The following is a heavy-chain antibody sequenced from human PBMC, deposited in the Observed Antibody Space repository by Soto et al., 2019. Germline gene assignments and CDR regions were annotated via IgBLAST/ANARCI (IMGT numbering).Heavy chain of an antibody. D-gene: IGHD3-9*01. CDR2: ISGSGGST. J-gene: IGHJ5*02. Sequence: GGSLRLSCAASGFTFSSYAMSWVRQAPGKGLEWVSAISGSGGSTYYADSVKGRFTISRDNSKNTLYLQMNSLRAEDTAVYYCAKAPLYDILTGYYLSWFDPWGQGTLVTVSS. CDR3: AKAPLYDILTGYYLSWFDP. CDR1: GFTFSSYA. V-gene: IGHV3-23*01.